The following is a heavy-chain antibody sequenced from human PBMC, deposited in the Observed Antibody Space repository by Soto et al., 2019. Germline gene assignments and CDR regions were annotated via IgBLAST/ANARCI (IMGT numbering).Heavy chain of an antibody. CDR3: ARRYCSGGSRYSGPIYYYYGMDV. J-gene: IGHJ6*02. CDR1: GFTFSSYS. V-gene: IGHV3-21*01. D-gene: IGHD2-15*01. Sequence: PGGSLRLSCAASGFTFSSYSMNWVRQAPGKGLEWVSSISSSSYIYYADSVKGRFTISRDNAKNSLYLQMNSLRAEDTAVYYCARRYCSGGSRYSGPIYYYYGMDVWGQGTTVTVSS. CDR2: ISSSSYI.